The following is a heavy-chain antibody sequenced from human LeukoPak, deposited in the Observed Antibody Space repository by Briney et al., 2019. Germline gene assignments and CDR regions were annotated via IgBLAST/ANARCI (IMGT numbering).Heavy chain of an antibody. D-gene: IGHD3-9*01. CDR1: GGTFSSYA. J-gene: IGHJ4*02. V-gene: IGHV1-69*06. CDR3: ARWRGANVLRYFDYEMEPAAPSGHFDY. CDR2: IIPIFGTA. Sequence: SVKVSCKASGGTFSSYAISWVRQAPGQGLEWMGGIIPIFGTANYAQKFQGRVTITADKSTSTAYMELSSLRSEDTAVYYCARWRGANVLRYFDYEMEPAAPSGHFDYWGQGTLVTVSS.